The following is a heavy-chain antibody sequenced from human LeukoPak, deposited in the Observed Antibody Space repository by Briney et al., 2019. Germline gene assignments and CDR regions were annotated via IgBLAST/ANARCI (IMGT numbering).Heavy chain of an antibody. D-gene: IGHD2-2*01. CDR3: ARDFFLGYCSSTSCDPGDY. J-gene: IGHJ4*02. CDR2: INPNSGGT. V-gene: IGHV1-2*02. Sequence: GASVKVSCKASGYTFTGYYMHWVRQAPGQGFEWMGWINPNSGGTNYAQKFQGRVTMTRDTSISTAYMELSRLRSDDTAVYYCARDFFLGYCSSTSCDPGDYWGQGTLVTVSS. CDR1: GYTFTGYY.